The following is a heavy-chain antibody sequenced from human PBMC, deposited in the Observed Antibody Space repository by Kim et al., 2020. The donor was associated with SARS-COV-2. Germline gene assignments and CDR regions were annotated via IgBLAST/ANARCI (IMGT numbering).Heavy chain of an antibody. J-gene: IGHJ5*02. V-gene: IGHV1-2*06. Sequence: ASVKVSCKASGYTFTDYYIHWVRQAPGQRLEWMGRTNSGSGVTTYAPKFQGRVTMTRDTSISTAYMELTSLESDDTALYSCTRGRIPMAGAADADNFFDTWGQGTLVTVSS. D-gene: IGHD2-8*01. CDR2: TNSGSGVT. CDR1: GYTFTDYY. CDR3: TRGRIPMAGAADADNFFDT.